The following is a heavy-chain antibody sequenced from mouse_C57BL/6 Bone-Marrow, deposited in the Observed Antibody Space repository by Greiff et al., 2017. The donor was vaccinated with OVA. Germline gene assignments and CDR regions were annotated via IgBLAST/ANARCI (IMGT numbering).Heavy chain of an antibody. CDR2: ILPGSGST. V-gene: IGHV1-9*01. J-gene: IGHJ4*01. D-gene: IGHD5-1*01. CDR3: ARYPKAMDY. CDR1: GYTFTGYR. Sequence: VHLVESGAELMKPGASVKLSCKATGYTFTGYRIEWVKQRPGHGLEWIGEILPGSGSTNYNEKFKGKATFTADTSSNTAYMQLSSLTTEDSAIYYCARYPKAMDYWGQGTSVTGSS.